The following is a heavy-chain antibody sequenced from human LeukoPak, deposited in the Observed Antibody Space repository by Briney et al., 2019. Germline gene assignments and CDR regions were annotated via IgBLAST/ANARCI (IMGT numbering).Heavy chain of an antibody. CDR1: GFTFSNYA. Sequence: PGGSLRLSCAAAGFTFSNYAMSSGRQAPGKGLEWVSAIRGSDGSTYYADSVKGRFTTSRDNSKNTLYLQMNSLRAEDTAVYYSAKDLFRGRSYPIARNYYYYMDVWGKGTTVTVSS. J-gene: IGHJ6*03. CDR2: IRGSDGST. D-gene: IGHD2-21*01. CDR3: AKDLFRGRSYPIARNYYYYMDV. V-gene: IGHV3-23*01.